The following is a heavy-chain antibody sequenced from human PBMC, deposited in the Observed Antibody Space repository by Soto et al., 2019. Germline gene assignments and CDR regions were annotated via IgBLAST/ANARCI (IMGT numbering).Heavy chain of an antibody. D-gene: IGHD3-10*01. CDR3: AGGYGSGSYYRDYYYYMDV. CDR1: GFTFSSYW. CDR2: INSDGSST. J-gene: IGHJ6*03. Sequence: GGSLRLSCAASGFTFSSYWMHWVRQAPGKGLVWVSRINSDGSSTSYADSVKGRFTISRDNAKNTLYLQMNSLRAEDTAVYYCAGGYGSGSYYRDYYYYMDVWGKGTTVTVSS. V-gene: IGHV3-74*01.